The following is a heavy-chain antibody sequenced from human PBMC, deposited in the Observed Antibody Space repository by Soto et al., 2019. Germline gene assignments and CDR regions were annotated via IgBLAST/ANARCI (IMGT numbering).Heavy chain of an antibody. CDR3: ARVYITDSSGYYSFDY. CDR1: GYTFTSYY. Sequence: ASVKVSCKASGYTFTSYYMHWVRQAPGQGLEWMGIINPSGGSTSYAQKFQGRVTMTRDTSTSTVYMELSSLRSEDTAVYYCARVYITDSSGYYSFDYWGQGTLVTVSS. V-gene: IGHV1-46*01. J-gene: IGHJ4*02. D-gene: IGHD3-22*01. CDR2: INPSGGST.